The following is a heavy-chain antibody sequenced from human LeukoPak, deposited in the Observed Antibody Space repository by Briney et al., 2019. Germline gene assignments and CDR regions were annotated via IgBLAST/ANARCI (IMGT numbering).Heavy chain of an antibody. CDR3: AKDYGDYSLA. CDR1: GGSISSSSYY. Sequence: SETLSLTCTVSGGSISSSSYYWGWIRQPPGKGLEWIGTIYHSGSPCYNPSLKSRITISVDTSKNLFSLKLSSVTAADTAVYYCAKDYGDYSLAWGQGTLVTVSS. V-gene: IGHV4-39*02. D-gene: IGHD4-17*01. CDR2: IYHSGSP. J-gene: IGHJ5*02.